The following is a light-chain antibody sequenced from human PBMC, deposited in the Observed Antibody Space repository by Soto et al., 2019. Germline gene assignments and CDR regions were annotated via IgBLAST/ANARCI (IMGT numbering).Light chain of an antibody. CDR2: GAS. Sequence: EIVLTQSPGTLSLSPGERATLSCRASQSVSSSFLAWYQQRPGQAPRLLIYGASSRATGIRDRSSGSGSETDFTITISRLEPEDFAVYYCQQRSNRITFGQGTRLEIK. V-gene: IGKV3D-20*02. CDR3: QQRSNRIT. J-gene: IGKJ5*01. CDR1: QSVSSSF.